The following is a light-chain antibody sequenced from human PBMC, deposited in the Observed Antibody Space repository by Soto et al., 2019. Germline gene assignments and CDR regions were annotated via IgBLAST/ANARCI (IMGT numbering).Light chain of an antibody. CDR1: QSISSY. J-gene: IGKJ3*01. Sequence: DIQMTQSPSSLSASVGDRVTITCRASQSISSYLNWYQQKPGKAPQLLIYAASSLQSGVPSRFSGSGSGTDFTLTIISLQPEDFAAYYWQQSYSTPRVTFGPGTKVDIK. V-gene: IGKV1-39*01. CDR2: AAS. CDR3: QQSYSTPRVT.